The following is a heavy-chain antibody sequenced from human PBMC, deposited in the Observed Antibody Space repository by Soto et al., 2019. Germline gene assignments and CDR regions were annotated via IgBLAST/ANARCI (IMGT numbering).Heavy chain of an antibody. CDR1: GFSFNTSG. CDR3: ATKVRVTNYLYYGMDV. J-gene: IGHJ6*02. D-gene: IGHD2-21*02. V-gene: IGHV3-30*03. CDR2: IAFDGSQE. Sequence: GGSLRLSCAASGFSFNTSGMHWVRQAPGKGLEWVAVIAFDGSQEFYGDSVRGRFTISRDNSKNTLFLQMKSLTPEDTAVYYCATKVRVTNYLYYGMDVWGQGTTVTVSS.